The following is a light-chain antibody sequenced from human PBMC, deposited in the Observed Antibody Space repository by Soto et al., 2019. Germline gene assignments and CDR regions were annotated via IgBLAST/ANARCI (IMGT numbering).Light chain of an antibody. CDR3: HERNAYAPGT. CDR1: QGISSN. V-gene: IGKV1-9*01. CDR2: GAS. Sequence: QLTQSPSSLVASVGDRVPIACRASQGISSNLAWYQQKPGRAPKLLIFGASTLQSGVPSRFSGSGSGTDFTLTISSLQHEDCATYFCHERNAYAPGTVGQGTKVDIK. J-gene: IGKJ1*01.